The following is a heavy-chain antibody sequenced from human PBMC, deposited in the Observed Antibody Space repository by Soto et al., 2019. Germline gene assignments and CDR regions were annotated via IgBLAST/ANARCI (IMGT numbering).Heavy chain of an antibody. J-gene: IGHJ3*02. CDR3: AHRLPREYSGYDSAFDI. Sequence: QITLKESGPTLVKPTQTLTLTCTFSGFSLSTSGVGVGWIRQPPGKALEWLALIYWDDDKRYSPSLKSRHPTNQDTAKPPVVLTRTNMDPVDTATYYCAHRLPREYSGYDSAFDIWGQGTMVTVS. V-gene: IGHV2-5*02. CDR2: IYWDDDK. D-gene: IGHD5-12*01. CDR1: GFSLSTSGVG.